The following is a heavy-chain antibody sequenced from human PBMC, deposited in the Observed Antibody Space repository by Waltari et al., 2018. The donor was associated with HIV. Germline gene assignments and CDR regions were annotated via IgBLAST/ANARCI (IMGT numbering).Heavy chain of an antibody. CDR3: AREGTYTNGIFDL. Sequence: QVQLVQSGAVVKKHGSSVTLSCKASGGTFSSYAISLVRPAPGQGLEWMGGIIPIFGTANYAQKFQGRVTITADKSTSTAYMELSSLRSEDTAVYYCAREGTYTNGIFDLWGRGTLVTVSS. CDR2: IIPIFGTA. CDR1: GGTFSSYA. D-gene: IGHD2-8*01. V-gene: IGHV1-69*06. J-gene: IGHJ2*01.